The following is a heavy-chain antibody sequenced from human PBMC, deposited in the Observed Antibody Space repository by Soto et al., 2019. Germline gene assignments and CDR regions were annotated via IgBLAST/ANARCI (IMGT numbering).Heavy chain of an antibody. CDR1: GYTFTSYY. D-gene: IGHD3-3*01. Sequence: XSVKGSCEASGYTFTSYYMHWVRQAPGQGLEWMGIINPSGGSTSYAQKFQGRVTMTRDTSTSTVYMELSSLRSEDTAVYYCARDPEGLRVDAFDIWGQGTMVTVSS. CDR3: ARDPEGLRVDAFDI. J-gene: IGHJ3*02. V-gene: IGHV1-46*01. CDR2: INPSGGST.